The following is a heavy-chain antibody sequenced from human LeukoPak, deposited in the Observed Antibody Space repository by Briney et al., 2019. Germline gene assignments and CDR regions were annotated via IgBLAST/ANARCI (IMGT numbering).Heavy chain of an antibody. V-gene: IGHV3-23*01. Sequence: GRSLRLSCAASGFTFSSYAVSWVRQAPGKGLERISAISGSGGSTYYADSVKGRFTTSRDNSKNTLYLQMNSLRAEDTAVYYCANNRPYYDSSGYPDCWGQGTLVTVSS. CDR2: ISGSGGST. CDR3: ANNRPYYDSSGYPDC. CDR1: GFTFSSYA. D-gene: IGHD3-22*01. J-gene: IGHJ4*02.